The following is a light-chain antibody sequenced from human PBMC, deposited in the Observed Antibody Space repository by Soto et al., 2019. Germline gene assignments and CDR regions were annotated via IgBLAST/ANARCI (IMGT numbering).Light chain of an antibody. V-gene: IGLV1-44*01. CDR1: SSNIGTYP. Sequence: QLVLPQPPSASGTPGQRVTISCSGSSSNIGTYPVNWYQQLPGTAPKLLIYITNQRPSGVPDRFSGSKSGTSASLAISGLQSEDEADYYCAAWDDSLNGVVFGGGTKLTVL. CDR2: ITN. CDR3: AAWDDSLNGVV. J-gene: IGLJ2*01.